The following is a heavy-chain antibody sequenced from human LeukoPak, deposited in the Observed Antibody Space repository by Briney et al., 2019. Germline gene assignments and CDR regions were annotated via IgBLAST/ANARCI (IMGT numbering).Heavy chain of an antibody. CDR3: ASQIVVVPAAMGGWFDP. D-gene: IGHD2-2*01. J-gene: IGHJ5*02. CDR1: GGSFSGYY. V-gene: IGHV4-34*01. CDR2: INHSGST. Sequence: PSETLSLTCAVYGGSFSGYYWSWIRQPPGKGLDWIGEINHSGSTNYNPSLKSRVTISVDTSKKQFSLKLSSVTAADTAVYYCASQIVVVPAAMGGWFDPWGQGTLVTVSS.